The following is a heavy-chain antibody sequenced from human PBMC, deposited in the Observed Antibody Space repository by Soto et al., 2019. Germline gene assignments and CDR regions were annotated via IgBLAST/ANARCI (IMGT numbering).Heavy chain of an antibody. CDR3: VHIRDLRTCGGDCYLPGDNWYFDL. J-gene: IGHJ2*01. CDR2: IFWTGDK. Sequence: QITLKESGPTLMKPTQTLTLTCTFSGFSFSTSAVGVGWIRQPPGKALEWLALIFWTGDKRYSPSLKSRLTITKDTSKNQVVLTMSDMDPVDTATFYCVHIRDLRTCGGDCYLPGDNWYFDLWGRGTPVTVSS. CDR1: GFSFSTSAVG. V-gene: IGHV2-5*01. D-gene: IGHD2-21*02.